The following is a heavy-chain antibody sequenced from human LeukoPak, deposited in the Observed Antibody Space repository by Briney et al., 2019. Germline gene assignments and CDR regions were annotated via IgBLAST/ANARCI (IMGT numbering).Heavy chain of an antibody. CDR1: GYTFTGPY. V-gene: IGHV1-2*02. J-gene: IGHJ4*02. CDR3: ARDTFGTSRPIEY. Sequence: ASVKVSCKASGYTFTGPYMHWVRQAPGQGLEWMGWINPNSGGTNYAQKFQGRVTITRDTSASTAYMELNSLRSEDTAVYYCARDTFGTSRPIEYWGQGTLVTVSS. CDR2: INPNSGGT. D-gene: IGHD2/OR15-2a*01.